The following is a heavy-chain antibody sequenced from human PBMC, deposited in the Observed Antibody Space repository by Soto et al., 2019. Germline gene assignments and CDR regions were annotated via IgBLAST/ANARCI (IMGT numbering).Heavy chain of an antibody. CDR2: VSHSGRT. V-gene: IGHV4-59*13. J-gene: IGHJ6*02. D-gene: IGHD3-3*01. CDR1: GGSMRGYS. Sequence: SETLSLSCKVSGGSMRGYSWSWIRQTPGEGLEWIGYVSHSGRTDYSPSLKNRVTISLDMSKNHFALHVNSVDPADTAVYYCARVAMENYHDMWSGSTSSALDVWGQGTTVTVSS. CDR3: ARVAMENYHDMWSGSTSSALDV.